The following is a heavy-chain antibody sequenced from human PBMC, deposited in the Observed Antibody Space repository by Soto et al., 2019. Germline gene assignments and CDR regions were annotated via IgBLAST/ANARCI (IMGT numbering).Heavy chain of an antibody. CDR3: ARGPDSGYYYFDY. Sequence: GGSLRLSCAASGFTFSSYDVNWVRQAPGKGLEWVSYISSSGGTMYYADSVKGRFTISRDNAKNSLYLQMNSLRAEDTAAYYCARGPDSGYYYFDYWGQGTLVTVS. CDR2: ISSSGGTM. D-gene: IGHD3-22*01. J-gene: IGHJ4*02. CDR1: GFTFSSYD. V-gene: IGHV3-48*03.